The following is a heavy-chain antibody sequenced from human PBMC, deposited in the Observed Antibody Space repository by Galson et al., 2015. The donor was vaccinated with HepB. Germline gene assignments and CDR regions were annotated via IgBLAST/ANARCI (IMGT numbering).Heavy chain of an antibody. D-gene: IGHD6-19*01. CDR1: GFSFSSYN. CDR3: APFSGVADN. J-gene: IGHJ4*02. CDR2: IADDTRTT. Sequence: SLRLSCAASGFSFSSYNMNWVRQAPGKGLQWVAFIADDTRTTYYADSVKGRFTISRDNAKNSLYLQMNSLRDEDTAVYYCAPFSGVADNWGQGTLVTVSS. V-gene: IGHV3-48*02.